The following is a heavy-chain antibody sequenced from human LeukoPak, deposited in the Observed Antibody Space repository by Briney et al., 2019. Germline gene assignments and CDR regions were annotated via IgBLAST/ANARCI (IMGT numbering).Heavy chain of an antibody. D-gene: IGHD2-21*01. V-gene: IGHV4-34*01. CDR3: ARGVLGIYYYYYYGMDV. CDR1: GGSFSGYY. CDR2: INHSGST. Sequence: ETLSLTCAVYGGSFSGYYWSWIRQPPGKGLEWIGEINHSGSTNYNPSLKSRVTISVDTSKNQFSLKLSSVTAADTAVYYCARGVLGIYYYYYYGMDVWGKGTTVTVSS. J-gene: IGHJ6*04.